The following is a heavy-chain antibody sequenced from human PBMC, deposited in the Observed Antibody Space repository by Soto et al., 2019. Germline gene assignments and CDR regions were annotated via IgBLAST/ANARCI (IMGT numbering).Heavy chain of an antibody. CDR1: SDSISSYY. J-gene: IGHJ4*02. V-gene: IGHV4-59*08. Sequence: QVQLQESGPGLVRPSETLSLTCTVSSDSISSYYWIWIRQSPGKGLEWIGYTDYSGNTNYNPSLKRRGTISGDTYKNQFSLRLSSVTAADTAVYYCARAVGDPLYYLDYWGQGTLVTVSS. D-gene: IGHD6-19*01. CDR3: ARAVGDPLYYLDY. CDR2: TDYSGNT.